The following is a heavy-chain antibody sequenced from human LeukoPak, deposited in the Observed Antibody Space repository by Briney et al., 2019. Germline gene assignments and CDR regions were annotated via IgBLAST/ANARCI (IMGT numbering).Heavy chain of an antibody. D-gene: IGHD3-9*01. V-gene: IGHV4-34*01. CDR3: ARGTPSISDKNAPKGWFDP. J-gene: IGHJ5*02. CDR1: GGSFSGYY. CDR2: INHSGST. Sequence: SETLSLTCAVYGGSFSGYYWSWIRQPPGRWLEWIGEINHSGSTNYNPSLKSRVTISVDTSKNQFSLKLSSVTAADTAVYYCARGTPSISDKNAPKGWFDPWGQGTLVTVSS.